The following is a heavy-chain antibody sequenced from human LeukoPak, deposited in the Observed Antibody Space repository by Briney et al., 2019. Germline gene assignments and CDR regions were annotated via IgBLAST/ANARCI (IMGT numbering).Heavy chain of an antibody. CDR1: GGSFSGYY. D-gene: IGHD3-22*01. Sequence: ASETLSLTCAVYGGSFSGYYWSWIRQPPGKGLEWIGEINHSESTNYNPSLKSRVTISVDTSKNQFSLKLSSVTAADTAVYYCARETVGSSGYYQRVFDYWGQGTLVTVSS. V-gene: IGHV4-34*01. CDR3: ARETVGSSGYYQRVFDY. J-gene: IGHJ4*02. CDR2: INHSEST.